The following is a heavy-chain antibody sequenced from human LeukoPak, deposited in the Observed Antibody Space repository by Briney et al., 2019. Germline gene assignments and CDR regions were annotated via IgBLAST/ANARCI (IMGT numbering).Heavy chain of an antibody. CDR2: IRYDGSNK. J-gene: IGHJ4*02. Sequence: GGSLRLSCAASGVIFSNYGMHWVRQAPGKGLEWVAFIRYDGSNKDYADSVKGRFTISRDNSKNTVSLQMNSLKPEDTALYYCVKDIRRGYNFGYDQFAYWGQGTLVSVSS. V-gene: IGHV3-30*02. CDR1: GVIFSNYG. D-gene: IGHD5-18*01. CDR3: VKDIRRGYNFGYDQFAY.